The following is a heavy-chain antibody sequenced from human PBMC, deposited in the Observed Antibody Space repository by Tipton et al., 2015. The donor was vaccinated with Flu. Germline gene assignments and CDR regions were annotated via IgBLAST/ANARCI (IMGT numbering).Heavy chain of an antibody. D-gene: IGHD2-2*01. CDR3: ARVPYTSPAHAFDI. CDR1: GGSISNYY. Sequence: TLSLTCTVSGGSISNYYWNWIRQPAGKGLEWIGRIYPSGSTNYNPSLNSRFTMSLDTSKNQFSLRLTSVTAADTAVYYCARVPYTSPAHAFDIWGRGTMVTVSS. CDR2: IYPSGST. V-gene: IGHV4-4*07. J-gene: IGHJ3*02.